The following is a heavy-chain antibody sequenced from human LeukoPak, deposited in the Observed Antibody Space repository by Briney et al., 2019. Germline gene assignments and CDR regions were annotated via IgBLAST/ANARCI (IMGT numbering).Heavy chain of an antibody. Sequence: GGSLRLSCAASGFTFSSYAMSWVRQAPGKGLEWVAVISYDGSNKYYADSVKGRFTISRDNSKNTLYLQMNSLRAEDTAVYYCAREALYDSSGYYDYWGQGTLVTVSS. J-gene: IGHJ4*02. V-gene: IGHV3-30*04. CDR2: ISYDGSNK. CDR3: AREALYDSSGYYDY. D-gene: IGHD3-22*01. CDR1: GFTFSSYA.